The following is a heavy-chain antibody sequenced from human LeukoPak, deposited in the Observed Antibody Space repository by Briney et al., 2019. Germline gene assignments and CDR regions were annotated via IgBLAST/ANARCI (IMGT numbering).Heavy chain of an antibody. J-gene: IGHJ3*02. D-gene: IGHD1-26*01. Sequence: PGGSLTLSCAASGFTFSTYGMNWVRQAPGKGLEWVAFIRYDGSNKLYVDSVKGRFTVTRDNAENTLYLQMNGLRAEDTALYYRAKDYGKYLLVGDAFDIWGQGTEVTVSS. CDR1: GFTFSTYG. CDR3: AKDYGKYLLVGDAFDI. V-gene: IGHV3-30*02. CDR2: IRYDGSNK.